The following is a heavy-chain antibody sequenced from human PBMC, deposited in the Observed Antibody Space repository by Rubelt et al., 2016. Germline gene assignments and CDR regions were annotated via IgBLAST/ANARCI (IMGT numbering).Heavy chain of an antibody. Sequence: IYYADSVKGRFTISRDNAKNSLYLQMNSLRAEDTAVYYCARDFSPVGDYVYYYYYYGMDVWGQGTTVTVSS. J-gene: IGHJ6*02. D-gene: IGHD4-17*01. CDR2: I. V-gene: IGHV3-48*04. CDR3: ARDFSPVGDYVYYYYYYGMDV.